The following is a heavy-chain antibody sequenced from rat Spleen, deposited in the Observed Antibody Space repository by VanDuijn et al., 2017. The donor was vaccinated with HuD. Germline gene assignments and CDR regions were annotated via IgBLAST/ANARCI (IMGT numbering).Heavy chain of an antibody. CDR3: TTALPYY. D-gene: IGHD1-4*01. CDR2: ITNAAGKV. V-gene: IGHV5-31*01. CDR1: GFTFNNYW. J-gene: IGHJ2*01. Sequence: EVQLVESGGGLVQPGRSLKLSCVASGFTFNNYWMTWIRQAPGKGLEWVASITNAAGKVHYPDSVKGRFTISRDNAKSTLYLQMGNLRSEDTATYYCTTALPYYWGQGVMVTVSS.